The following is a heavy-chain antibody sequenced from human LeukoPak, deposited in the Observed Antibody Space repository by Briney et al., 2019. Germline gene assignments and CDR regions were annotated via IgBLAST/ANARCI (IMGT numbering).Heavy chain of an antibody. CDR3: AKPNSIITTGLYYFDY. CDR2: IRYDGSNE. Sequence: PGGSLRLSRAASGFTFSSYGMHWVRQAPGKGLERMAFIRYDGSNEYYADSVKGRFTISRDNSKNTLYLQMNSLRAEDTAVYYCAKPNSIITTGLYYFDYWGQGTLVTVSS. V-gene: IGHV3-30*02. J-gene: IGHJ4*02. D-gene: IGHD1-1*01. CDR1: GFTFSSYG.